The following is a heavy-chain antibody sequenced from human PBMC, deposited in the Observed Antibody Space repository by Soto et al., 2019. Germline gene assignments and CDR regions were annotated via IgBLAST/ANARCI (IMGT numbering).Heavy chain of an antibody. Sequence: TLSLTCTVSGGSIRSGSHYWSWIRQHPGKGLEWIGYIYYSGSTYYNPSLKSRITISISTSKNQFSLKLTSVTAADTAVYYCAREGGDGIDYWGQGTLVTASS. V-gene: IGHV4-31*03. CDR1: GGSIRSGSHY. CDR3: AREGGDGIDY. CDR2: IYYSGST. J-gene: IGHJ4*02. D-gene: IGHD3-16*01.